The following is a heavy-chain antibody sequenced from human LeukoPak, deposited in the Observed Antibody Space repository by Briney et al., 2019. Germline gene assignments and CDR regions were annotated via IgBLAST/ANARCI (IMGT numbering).Heavy chain of an antibody. Sequence: GGSLRLSCAASGFTFDDYAMHWVRQAPGKGLEWVSGISWNSNNIGYADSVKGRFTISRDNSKSTLYLQMNSLRAEDTAVYYCAKDRGDSYPYGLHIWGQGTMVTVSS. D-gene: IGHD3-16*01. J-gene: IGHJ3*02. CDR1: GFTFDDYA. CDR2: ISWNSNNI. CDR3: AKDRGDSYPYGLHI. V-gene: IGHV3-9*01.